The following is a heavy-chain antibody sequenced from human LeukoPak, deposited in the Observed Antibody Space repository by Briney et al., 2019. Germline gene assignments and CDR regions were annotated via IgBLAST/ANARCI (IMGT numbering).Heavy chain of an antibody. CDR3: ARVYSSTPVVLRYFDWLPPNYYYYYMDV. D-gene: IGHD3-9*01. V-gene: IGHV1-2*02. CDR2: INPNSGGT. Sequence: ASVKVSCKASGYTFTGYYMHWVRQAPGQGLEWMGWINPNSGGTNYAQKFQGRVTMTRDTSISTAYMELSSLRSEDTAVYYCARVYSSTPVVLRYFDWLPPNYYYYYMDVWGKGTTVTISS. J-gene: IGHJ6*03. CDR1: GYTFTGYY.